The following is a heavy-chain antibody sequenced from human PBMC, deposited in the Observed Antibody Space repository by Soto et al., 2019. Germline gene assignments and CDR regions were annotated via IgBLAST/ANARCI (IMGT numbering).Heavy chain of an antibody. Sequence: QVQLLQSGAEVQKPVSSVKVSCRPSGGTFRSLAVSWVRQAPGQGLEWIGGIIPAQGATNYAQQFQVRISITPEESATIVYMELGSLPSEDTAVYYCERVFGVLYVRYGGFTWFEPWGQGTRVNLS. J-gene: IGHJ5*02. V-gene: IGHV1-69*01. CDR2: IIPAQGAT. D-gene: IGHD3-3*01. CDR1: GGTFRSLA. CDR3: ERVFGVLYVRYGGFTWFEP.